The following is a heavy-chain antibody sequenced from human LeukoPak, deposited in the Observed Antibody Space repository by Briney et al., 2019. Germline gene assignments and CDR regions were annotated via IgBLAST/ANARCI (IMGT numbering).Heavy chain of an antibody. CDR1: GFTVSSNY. CDR3: ARDSGWYNMDV. D-gene: IGHD6-19*01. CDR2: IYSGGST. V-gene: IGHV3-53*01. Sequence: GGSLRLSCAASGFTVSSNYMSWVRQAPRKGLEWVSVIYSGGSTYYADSVKGRFTTSRDNSKNTLYLQMNSLRAEDTAVYYCARDSGWYNMDVWGKGTTVTVSS. J-gene: IGHJ6*03.